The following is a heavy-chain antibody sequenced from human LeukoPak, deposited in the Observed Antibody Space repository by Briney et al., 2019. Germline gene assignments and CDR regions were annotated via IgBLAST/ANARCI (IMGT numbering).Heavy chain of an antibody. Sequence: PGGSLRLSCAASGFTFSSYAMSWVRQAPGKGLEWVSAISGSGGSTYYADSVRGRFTISRDNSKNTLYLQMNSLRAEDTAVYYCAKADGDYGANYFDYWGQGTLVTVSS. CDR2: ISGSGGST. V-gene: IGHV3-23*01. D-gene: IGHD4-17*01. CDR3: AKADGDYGANYFDY. J-gene: IGHJ4*02. CDR1: GFTFSSYA.